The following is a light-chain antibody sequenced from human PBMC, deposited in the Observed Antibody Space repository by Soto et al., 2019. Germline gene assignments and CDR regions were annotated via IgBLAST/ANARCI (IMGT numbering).Light chain of an antibody. CDR1: QGVRSY. Sequence: IQLTQSPSSVSASVGDRVTITCRASQGVRSYLAWFQQRPGKAPKLLIFGASTLQNGVPARFSGGGFGTEFTLTITSLQPEDFATYYCHQVYTYPRTFGQGTKVDIK. J-gene: IGKJ1*01. V-gene: IGKV1-9*01. CDR3: HQVYTYPRT. CDR2: GAS.